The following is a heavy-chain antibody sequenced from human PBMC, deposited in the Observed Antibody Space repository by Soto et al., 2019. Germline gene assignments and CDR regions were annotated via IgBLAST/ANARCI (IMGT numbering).Heavy chain of an antibody. Sequence: QVQLVESGGGVVQPGRSLRLSCAASGFTFSSYGMHWVRQAPGKGLEWVAFISYYGTYKYYVDSVKGRFTISRDNSKNTLYLQMNSLRTEDTAVYYCAKARDYYDSSGQYYFDFWGQGTLVTVSS. CDR3: AKARDYYDSSGQYYFDF. CDR2: ISYYGTYK. CDR1: GFTFSSYG. J-gene: IGHJ4*02. V-gene: IGHV3-30*18. D-gene: IGHD3-22*01.